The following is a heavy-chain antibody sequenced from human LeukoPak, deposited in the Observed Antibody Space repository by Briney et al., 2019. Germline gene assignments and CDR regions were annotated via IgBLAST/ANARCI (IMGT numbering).Heavy chain of an antibody. J-gene: IGHJ4*02. D-gene: IGHD3-10*01. CDR3: ASDLWLGNLLRIY. Sequence: PSETLSLTCTVSGGSSRSYYWSWIRQPPGKGLEWIGEINHSGSTNYNPSLKSRVTISVDTSKNQFSLKLSSVTAADTAVYYCASDLWLGNLLRIYWGQGTLVTVSS. V-gene: IGHV4-34*01. CDR2: INHSGST. CDR1: GGSSRSYY.